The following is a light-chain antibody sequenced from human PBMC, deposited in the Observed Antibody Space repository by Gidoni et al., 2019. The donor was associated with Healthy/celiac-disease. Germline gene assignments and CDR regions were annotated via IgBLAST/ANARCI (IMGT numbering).Light chain of an antibody. CDR3: PQLNSYPLP. Sequence: IQLTQSPSSLSASVGDRVTITCRASQGISSYLAWYQQKPGKAPKLLIYAASTLQSGVPSRFSGSRSGTDFTLPISSLQPEDFATYYCPQLNSYPLPFGGGTKVEIK. CDR1: QGISSY. J-gene: IGKJ4*01. V-gene: IGKV1-9*01. CDR2: AAS.